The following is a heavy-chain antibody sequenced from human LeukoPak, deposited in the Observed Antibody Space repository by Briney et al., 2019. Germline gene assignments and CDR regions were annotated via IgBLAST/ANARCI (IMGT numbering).Heavy chain of an antibody. CDR3: TKGGFSSNYYDS. CDR2: ISSSGVST. CDR1: GFTVSNNY. D-gene: IGHD6-13*01. J-gene: IGHJ4*02. Sequence: GSLRPSCAASGFTVSNNYMNWVRQAPGKGLEWVSSISSSGVSTYYADSVKGRFTISRDNSKNTLYLQMNSLRAEDTAVYYCTKGGFSSNYYDSWGQGTLVTVSS. V-gene: IGHV3-23*01.